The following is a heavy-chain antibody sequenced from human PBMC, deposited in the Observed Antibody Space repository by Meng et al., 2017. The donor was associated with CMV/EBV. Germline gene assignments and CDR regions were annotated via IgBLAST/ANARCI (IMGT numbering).Heavy chain of an antibody. D-gene: IGHD2-15*01. Sequence: SETLSLTCAVYGGSFSGYYWSWIRQPPGKGLEWIGEINHSGSTNYNPSLKSRVTISVDTSKNRFSLKLSYVTAADTAVYYCARGRSGYCSGGSCYSDYWGQGTLVTVSS. CDR1: GGSFSGYY. J-gene: IGHJ4*02. CDR2: INHSGST. V-gene: IGHV4-34*01. CDR3: ARGRSGYCSGGSCYSDY.